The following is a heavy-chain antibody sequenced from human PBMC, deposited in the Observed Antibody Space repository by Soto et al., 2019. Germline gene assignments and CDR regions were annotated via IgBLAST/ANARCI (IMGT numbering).Heavy chain of an antibody. Sequence: AASVKVSCKASGYTFTSYYMHWVRQAPGQGLEWMGIINPIGGSTSHEQKFQGRVTMARDTVTSTVYMELSSLRSEETAVYYCARLFYSYGAAKLAPWCQGTRVTVSS. V-gene: IGHV1-46*01. CDR3: ARLFYSYGAAKLAP. CDR1: GYTFTSYY. D-gene: IGHD2-15*01. J-gene: IGHJ5*02. CDR2: INPIGGST.